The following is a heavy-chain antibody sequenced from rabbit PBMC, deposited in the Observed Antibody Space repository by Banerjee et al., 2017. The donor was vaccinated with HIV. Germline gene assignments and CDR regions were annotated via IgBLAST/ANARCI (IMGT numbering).Heavy chain of an antibody. J-gene: IGHJ4*01. D-gene: IGHD7-1*01. CDR2: IYTGDGST. V-gene: IGHV1S40*01. CDR1: GFSFSSSYW. Sequence: QSLEESGGDLVKPGASLTLTCTASGFSFSSSYWIYWVRQAPGKGLEWIACIYTGDGSTYYANWATGRFTISKTSSTTVTLQMTSLTAADTATYFCARDIGDSHNLWGPGTLVTVS. CDR3: ARDIGDSHNL.